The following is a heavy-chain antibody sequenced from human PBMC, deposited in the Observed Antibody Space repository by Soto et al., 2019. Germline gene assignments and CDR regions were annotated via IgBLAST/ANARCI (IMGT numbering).Heavy chain of an antibody. J-gene: IGHJ6*02. CDR2: IYPGDSDT. CDR3: ARLSGSGSYPYYYGMDV. V-gene: IGHV5-51*01. Sequence: ESLKISCKGSGYSFTSYWIGWVRQMPGKGLEWMGIIYPGDSDTRYSPSFQGQVTISADKSISTAYLQWSSLKASDTAMYYCARLSGSGSYPYYYGMDVWGQGTTVTVSS. CDR1: GYSFTSYW. D-gene: IGHD3-10*01.